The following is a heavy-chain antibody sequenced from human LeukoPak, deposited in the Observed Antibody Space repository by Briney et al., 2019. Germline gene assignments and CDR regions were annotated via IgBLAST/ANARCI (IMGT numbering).Heavy chain of an antibody. CDR1: GGTFSSYA. Sequence: ASVKVSCKASGGTFSSYAISWVRQAPGQGLEWMGGIIPIFGTANYAQKFQGRVTMTRDTSTSTVYMELSSLRSEDTAVYYCASGDVDSVAGTDYWGQGTLVTVSS. D-gene: IGHD6-19*01. J-gene: IGHJ4*02. CDR3: ASGDVDSVAGTDY. V-gene: IGHV1-69*05. CDR2: IIPIFGTA.